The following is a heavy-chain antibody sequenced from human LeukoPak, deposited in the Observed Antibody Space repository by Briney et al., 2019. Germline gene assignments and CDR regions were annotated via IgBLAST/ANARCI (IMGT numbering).Heavy chain of an antibody. V-gene: IGHV4-61*02. CDR2: IYTSGST. D-gene: IGHD4-17*01. CDR3: ARVRGDYGEDSYYYYMDV. Sequence: SETLSLTCTVSGGSISSGSYYWSWIRQPAGKGLEWIGRIYTSGSTNYNPSLKSRVTISVDTSKNQFSLRLSSVTAADTALYYCARVRGDYGEDSYYYYMDVWGKGTTVTISS. CDR1: GGSISSGSYY. J-gene: IGHJ6*03.